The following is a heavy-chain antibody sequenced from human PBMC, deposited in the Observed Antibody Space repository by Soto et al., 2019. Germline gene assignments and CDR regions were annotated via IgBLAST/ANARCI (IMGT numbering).Heavy chain of an antibody. CDR1: GFSFSRYG. CDR2: ISYDATAR. CDR3: ATDGLIRWPPSWYFDL. V-gene: IGHV3-30*03. J-gene: IGHJ2*01. Sequence: QVQLVESGGGVVQPGRSLRLSCVGSGFSFSRYGMHWVRQAPGKGLEWVAVISYDATARYYADSVKGRFNISRDNYNNTLSLHMSSRSDEDTALYFCATDGLIRWPPSWYFDLWGRGTVVTVSS. D-gene: IGHD4-17*01.